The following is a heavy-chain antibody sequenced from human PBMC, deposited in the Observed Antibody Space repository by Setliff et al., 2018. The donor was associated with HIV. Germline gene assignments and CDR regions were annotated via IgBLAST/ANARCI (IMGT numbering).Heavy chain of an antibody. CDR3: ARFYGDYETDNWFDP. Sequence: SETLSLTCTVSGGSIRSCTYYWGWIRQPPGKGLEWIGEINHSGSTNYNPSLKSRVTISVDTSKKQFSVTLTSVTEADTAVYYCARFYGDYETDNWFDPWGHGILVTVSS. D-gene: IGHD4-17*01. J-gene: IGHJ5*02. CDR1: GGSIRSCTYY. CDR2: INHSGST. V-gene: IGHV4-39*07.